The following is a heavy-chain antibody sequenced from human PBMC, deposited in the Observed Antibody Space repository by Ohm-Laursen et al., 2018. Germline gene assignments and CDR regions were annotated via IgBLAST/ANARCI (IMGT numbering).Heavy chain of an antibody. CDR1: GGSISSYY. Sequence: SETLSLTCTVSGGSISSYYWSWIRQPPGKGLEWIGYIYYSGSTNYNPSLKSRVTISVDTSKNQFSLKLSSVTAADTAVYYCARRMMITFGGVIVIPDAFDIWGQGTMVTVSS. CDR3: ARRMMITFGGVIVIPDAFDI. D-gene: IGHD3-16*02. J-gene: IGHJ3*02. V-gene: IGHV4-59*08. CDR2: IYYSGST.